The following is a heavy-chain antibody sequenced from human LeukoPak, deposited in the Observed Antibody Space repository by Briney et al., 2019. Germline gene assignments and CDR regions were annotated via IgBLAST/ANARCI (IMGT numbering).Heavy chain of an antibody. J-gene: IGHJ4*02. CDR3: ARGIDAYKVAY. Sequence: SETLSLTCSASDGSINGYYWNWIRQPPGGGLEWIGCIHPSGSAHYNPSLKNRVTTSLDTSSNRFFLNINSVAAADTALYYCARGIDAYKVAYWGQGTLVTASS. V-gene: IGHV4-4*07. CDR1: DGSINGYY. D-gene: IGHD5-24*01. CDR2: IHPSGSA.